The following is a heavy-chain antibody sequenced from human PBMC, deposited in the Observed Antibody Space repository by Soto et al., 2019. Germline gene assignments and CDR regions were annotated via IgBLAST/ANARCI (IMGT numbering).Heavy chain of an antibody. J-gene: IGHJ4*02. CDR3: AREELLRRYFDY. V-gene: IGHV1-2*04. Sequence: QVQLVQSGAEVRKPGASVKVSCKASGYTFTGYYMHWVRQAPGQGLEWMGWINPNSGGTNYAQKFQGWVTMTRGTSISTAYMELSRLRSDDTAVYYCAREELLRRYFDYWGQGTLVTVSS. CDR2: INPNSGGT. D-gene: IGHD1-7*01. CDR1: GYTFTGYY.